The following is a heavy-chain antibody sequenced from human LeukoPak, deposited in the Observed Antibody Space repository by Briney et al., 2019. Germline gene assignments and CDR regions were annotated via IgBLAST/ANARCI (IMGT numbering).Heavy chain of an antibody. V-gene: IGHV4-34*01. Sequence: SETLSLTCAVYGGSFSGYYWSWIRQPPGKGLEWIGEINHSGSTNYNPSLKSRVTISVDTSKTQFSLKLSSVTAADTAVYYCARGHLYGGNLYYFDYWGQGTLVTVSS. J-gene: IGHJ4*02. D-gene: IGHD4-23*01. CDR3: ARGHLYGGNLYYFDY. CDR1: GGSFSGYY. CDR2: INHSGST.